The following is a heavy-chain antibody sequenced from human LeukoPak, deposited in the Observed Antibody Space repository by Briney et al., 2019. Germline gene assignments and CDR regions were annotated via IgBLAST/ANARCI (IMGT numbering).Heavy chain of an antibody. Sequence: PGRSLRLSCAASGFTFSSYGMHWVRQAPGKGLEWVAVISYDGSNKYYADSVKGRFTISRDNSKNTLYLQMNSLRAEDTAVYYCAKAIYGPQYYGMDVWGQGTTVTVSS. V-gene: IGHV3-30*18. CDR2: ISYDGSNK. CDR1: GFTFSSYG. D-gene: IGHD4-17*01. J-gene: IGHJ6*02. CDR3: AKAIYGPQYYGMDV.